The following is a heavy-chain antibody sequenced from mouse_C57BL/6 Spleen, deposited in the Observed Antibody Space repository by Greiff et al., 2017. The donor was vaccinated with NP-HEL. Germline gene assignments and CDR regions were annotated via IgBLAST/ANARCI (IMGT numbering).Heavy chain of an antibody. Sequence: EVKLQESGPGLVKPSQSLSLTCSVTGYSITSGYYWNWIRQFPGNKLEWMGYISYDGSNNYNPSLQNRISITRDTSKNQFFLKLNSVTTEDTATYYCARDHYGSLWYFDVWGTGTTVTVSS. J-gene: IGHJ1*03. CDR1: GYSITSGYY. CDR3: ARDHYGSLWYFDV. V-gene: IGHV3-6*01. D-gene: IGHD1-1*01. CDR2: ISYDGSN.